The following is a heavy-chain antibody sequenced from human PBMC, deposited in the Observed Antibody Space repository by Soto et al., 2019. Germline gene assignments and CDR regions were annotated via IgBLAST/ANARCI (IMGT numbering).Heavy chain of an antibody. CDR1: GFTFGDYA. CDR2: ISWNSGSV. CDR3: VKEGLLASFGLVYDGVNI. V-gene: IGHV3-9*01. Sequence: EVLLVESGGGLVQPGRSLRLSCAGSGFTFGDYAMHWVRQAPGKGLEWVSCISWNSGSVDYADSVKGRFTISRDNAKNCLNLQMYRLRVEDTAMYFGVKEGLLASFGLVYDGVNIWGQGTMVTVSS. D-gene: IGHD3-3*01. J-gene: IGHJ3*02.